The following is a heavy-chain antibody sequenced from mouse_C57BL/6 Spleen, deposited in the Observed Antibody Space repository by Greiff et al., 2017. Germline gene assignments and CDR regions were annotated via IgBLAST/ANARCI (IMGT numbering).Heavy chain of an antibody. CDR2: INPSSGYT. D-gene: IGHD2-4*01. CDR3: ARVDYDYDGNYYAMDY. V-gene: IGHV1-7*01. CDR1: GYTFTSYW. J-gene: IGHJ4*01. Sequence: QVQLQQSGAELAKPGASVKLSCKASGYTFTSYWMHWVKQRPGQGLEWIGYINPSSGYTKYNQKLKDKATLTADKSSSTDYMQLSSLTYEDSAVYDCARVDYDYDGNYYAMDYWGQGTSVTVSS.